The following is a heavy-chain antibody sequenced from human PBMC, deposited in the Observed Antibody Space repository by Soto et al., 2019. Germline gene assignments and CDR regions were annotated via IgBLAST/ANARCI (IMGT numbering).Heavy chain of an antibody. Sequence: VQLLQSGAEVKKPGASVKVSCKVFGYNFTELSIHWVRQAPGGGLEWMGGFDPEDGETIYAQKFQGRVTMTEDTSTDTAYMELSDLRSEDTAVHYCAPQAEYCTNGICYRGGDWLDPWGQGTLVTVSS. V-gene: IGHV1-24*01. CDR3: APQAEYCTNGICYRGGDWLDP. J-gene: IGHJ5*02. CDR2: FDPEDGET. D-gene: IGHD2-8*01. CDR1: GYNFTELS.